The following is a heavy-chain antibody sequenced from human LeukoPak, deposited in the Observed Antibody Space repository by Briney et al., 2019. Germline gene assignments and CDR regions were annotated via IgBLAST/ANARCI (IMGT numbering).Heavy chain of an antibody. J-gene: IGHJ4*02. CDR3: ASRNWG. Sequence: GGSLRLSCAASGFTFSTYSMTWVRQAPGKGLEWVSSISSSSSYIFYADSVKGRFTISRDNAKNSLYLQMNSLRVEDTAMHFCASRNWGWGQGTLVTVSS. D-gene: IGHD3-16*01. V-gene: IGHV3-21*01. CDR2: ISSSSSYI. CDR1: GFTFSTYS.